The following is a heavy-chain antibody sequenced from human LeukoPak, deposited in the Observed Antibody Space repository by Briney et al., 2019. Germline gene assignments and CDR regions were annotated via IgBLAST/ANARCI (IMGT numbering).Heavy chain of an antibody. CDR3: ARQISRSGRFNYFFDY. D-gene: IGHD3-10*01. CDR2: IRYDGSNK. Sequence: GGSLRLSCAASGFTFSSYGMHWVRQAPGKGLEWVAFIRYDGSNKYYADSVKGRFTISRDNSKNTLYLQMNSLRAEDTAVYYCARQISRSGRFNYFFDYWGQGTLVTVSS. CDR1: GFTFSSYG. J-gene: IGHJ4*02. V-gene: IGHV3-30*02.